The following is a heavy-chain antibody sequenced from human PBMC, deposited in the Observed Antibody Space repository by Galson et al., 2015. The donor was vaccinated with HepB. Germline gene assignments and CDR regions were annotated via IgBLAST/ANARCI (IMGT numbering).Heavy chain of an antibody. CDR2: ISAYNGNT. V-gene: IGHV1-18*04. CDR1: GYTFTSYG. CDR3: ARALQIFGVVIPDDY. D-gene: IGHD3-3*01. J-gene: IGHJ4*02. Sequence: SVKVSCKASGYTFTSYGISWVRQAPGQGLEWMGWISAYNGNTNYAQKLQGRVTMTTDTSTSTAYMELRSLRSDDTAVYYCARALQIFGVVIPDDYWGQGTLVTVSS.